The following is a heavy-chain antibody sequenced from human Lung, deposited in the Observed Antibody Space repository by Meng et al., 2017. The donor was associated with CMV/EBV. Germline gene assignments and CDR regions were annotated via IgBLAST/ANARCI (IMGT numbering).Heavy chain of an antibody. CDR1: GFRFSSYG. CDR3: AKDRGYCSRTCTRAVDI. D-gene: IGHD2-2*01. J-gene: IGHJ3*02. V-gene: IGHV3-30*02. CDR2: LGYDGEKE. Sequence: GESXKISCAVSGFRFSSYGVHWVRLSPGKGLEWLAYLGYDGEKEYYEDSVKGRFTISRDNSRNTLDLQMNSLRAEDTAVYYCAKDRGYCSRTCTRAVDIWXQGTMVTVSS.